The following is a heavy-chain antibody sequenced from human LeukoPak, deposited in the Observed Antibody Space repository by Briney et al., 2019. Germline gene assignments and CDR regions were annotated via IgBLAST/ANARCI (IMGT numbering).Heavy chain of an antibody. CDR2: IYSGGST. CDR1: GFTVSSNY. J-gene: IGHJ4*02. D-gene: IGHD4-17*01. Sequence: PGGSLRLSCAASGFTVSSNYMSWVRQAPGKGLEWVSVIYSGGSTYYADSVKGRFTISRDNSKNTLYLQINSLRAEDTAVYYCARREPTVTTPYQDYFDYWGQGTLVTVSS. CDR3: ARREPTVTTPYQDYFDY. V-gene: IGHV3-53*01.